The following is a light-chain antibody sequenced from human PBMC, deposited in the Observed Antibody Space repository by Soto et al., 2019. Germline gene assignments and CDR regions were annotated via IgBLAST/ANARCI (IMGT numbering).Light chain of an antibody. J-gene: IGKJ1*01. CDR2: EVS. Sequence: DIHRTQAPSTLSGSVLDRVTITCRASQTIIIWLAWYQQKPGKAPNLLIYEVSTLHSGVPSRFSGSGSGTEFTLPLSSLRPDDFATYYCQHYSGDRATFGQGTKVDIK. CDR1: QTIIIW. CDR3: QHYSGDRAT. V-gene: IGKV1-5*03.